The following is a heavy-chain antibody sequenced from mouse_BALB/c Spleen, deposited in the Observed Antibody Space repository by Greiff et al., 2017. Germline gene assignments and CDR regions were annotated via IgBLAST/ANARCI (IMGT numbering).Heavy chain of an antibody. D-gene: IGHD2-1*01. CDR1: GYSITSGYY. CDR2: ISYDGSN. Sequence: ESGPGLVKPSQSLSLTCSVTGYSITSGYYWNWIRQFPGNKLEWMGYISYDGSNNYNPSLKNRISITRDTSKNQFFLKLNSVTTEDTATYYCARESYGNYYWGQGTTLTVSS. V-gene: IGHV3-6*02. CDR3: ARESYGNYY. J-gene: IGHJ2*01.